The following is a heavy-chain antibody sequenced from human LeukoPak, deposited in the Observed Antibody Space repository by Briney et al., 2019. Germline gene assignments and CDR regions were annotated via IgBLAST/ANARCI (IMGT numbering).Heavy chain of an antibody. CDR1: GFTFSSYW. J-gene: IGHJ4*02. CDR3: AKETSEYSSSSYFDY. Sequence: GGSLRLSCAASGFTFSSYWMSWVRQAPGKGLEWVSAISGSGGSTYYADSVKGRFTISRDNSKNTLYLQMNSLRAEDTAVYYCAKETSEYSSSSYFDYWGQGTLVTVSS. CDR2: ISGSGGST. D-gene: IGHD6-6*01. V-gene: IGHV3-23*01.